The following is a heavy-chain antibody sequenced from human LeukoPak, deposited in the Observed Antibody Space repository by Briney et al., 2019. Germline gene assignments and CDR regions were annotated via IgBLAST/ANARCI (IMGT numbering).Heavy chain of an antibody. CDR3: ARHGYDYVWGSYRNNWFDP. CDR2: IYYSGST. CDR1: GGSFSGYY. J-gene: IGHJ5*02. D-gene: IGHD3-16*02. Sequence: SETLSLTCAVYGGSFSGYYWGWIRQPPGKGLEWIGSIYYSGSTYYNPSLKSRVTISVDTSKNQFSLKLSSATAADTAVYYCARHGYDYVWGSYRNNWFDPWGQGTLVTVSS. V-gene: IGHV4-39*01.